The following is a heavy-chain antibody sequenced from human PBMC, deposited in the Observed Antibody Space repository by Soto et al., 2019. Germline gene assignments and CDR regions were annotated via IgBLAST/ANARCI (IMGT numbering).Heavy chain of an antibody. CDR1: GGTFNKYA. CDR3: ARGREGARHHFHY. Sequence: SVKVSCKVSGGTFNKYAVSWVRQAPGQGLEWLGGIIPMFGKANYAQKFQGRVTITADESTRTAYMELRSLRSGDTAVYYCARGREGARHHFHYWGQGTVVTISS. D-gene: IGHD1-26*01. V-gene: IGHV1-69*13. CDR2: IIPMFGKA. J-gene: IGHJ4*02.